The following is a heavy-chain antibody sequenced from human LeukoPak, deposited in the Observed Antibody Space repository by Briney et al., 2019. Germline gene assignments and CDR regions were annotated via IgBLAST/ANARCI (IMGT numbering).Heavy chain of an antibody. J-gene: IGHJ5*02. CDR3: TTDPVGGDWANWFHP. CDR2: IREDGSEK. D-gene: IGHD2-21*02. V-gene: IGHV3-7*01. CDR1: GFTFDSHR. Sequence: WVSLRCSCAASGFTFDSHRRSWDPHAQGLGRKWVANIREDGSEKYYVDSAKGRFTISRDNAKNSLYLQMNSLRVEDTAVYYCTTDPVGGDWANWFHPWGQGTLVTVSS.